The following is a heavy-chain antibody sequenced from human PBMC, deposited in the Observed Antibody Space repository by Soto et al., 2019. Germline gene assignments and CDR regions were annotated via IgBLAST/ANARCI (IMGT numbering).Heavy chain of an antibody. Sequence: QVRLVQSGAEVKKPGASVKVSCKASGYTFTGYYMHWVRQVPGQGLEWMGWINPNSGGTNYAQKFQGRVTMTRDTYISPGYMELGRLGSDDTAVYYCARGISTAELGYWGQGTLVTVSS. CDR2: INPNSGGT. CDR3: ARGISTAELGY. CDR1: GYTFTGYY. J-gene: IGHJ4*02. D-gene: IGHD2-2*01. V-gene: IGHV1-2*02.